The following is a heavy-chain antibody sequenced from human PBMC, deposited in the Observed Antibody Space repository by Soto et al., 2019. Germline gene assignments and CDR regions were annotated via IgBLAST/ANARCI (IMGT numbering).Heavy chain of an antibody. Sequence: VQLLESGGDLVQPGGSLRLSCAASGFTFSSYAMSWVRQAPGKGLEWVSTIGGSAGNTFYADSVKGRFTLSRDSSKNTLYMQMNSLRAEDTALYYCAKGGRGVATMVDYWGQGTLVTVSS. D-gene: IGHD5-12*01. CDR2: IGGSAGNT. J-gene: IGHJ4*02. CDR1: GFTFSSYA. V-gene: IGHV3-23*01. CDR3: AKGGRGVATMVDY.